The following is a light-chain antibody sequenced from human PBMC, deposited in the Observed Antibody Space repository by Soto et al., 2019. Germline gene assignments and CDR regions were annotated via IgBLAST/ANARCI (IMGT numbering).Light chain of an antibody. J-gene: IGKJ1*01. Sequence: DIQMTQSPSSLSASVGDTVTITCRASQGIIDCLAWYQQRPGKVPKLLTYAASTLQTGVPSRFSGSGAGTDFTLTITSLQPEDVGSYYCKKYDTAPQTFGQGTRVEIK. CDR3: KKYDTAPQT. CDR2: AAS. V-gene: IGKV1-27*01. CDR1: QGIIDC.